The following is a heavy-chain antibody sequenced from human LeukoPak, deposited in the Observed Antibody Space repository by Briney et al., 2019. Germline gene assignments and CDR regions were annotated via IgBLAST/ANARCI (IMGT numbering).Heavy chain of an antibody. V-gene: IGHV4-30-4*08. Sequence: SETLSLTCAVYGGSFSGYYWSWIRQPPGKGLEWIGYIYYSGSTYYNPSLKSRVTISVDTSKNQFSLKLSSVTAADTAVYYCARESPYDILTGYSQYYFDYWGQGTLVTVSS. CDR2: IYYSGST. CDR1: GGSFSGYY. J-gene: IGHJ4*02. CDR3: ARESPYDILTGYSQYYFDY. D-gene: IGHD3-9*01.